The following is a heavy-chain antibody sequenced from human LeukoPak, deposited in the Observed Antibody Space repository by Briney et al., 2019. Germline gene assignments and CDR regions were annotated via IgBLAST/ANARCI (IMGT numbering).Heavy chain of an antibody. CDR3: ARGGYDSNAY. D-gene: IGHD1-20*01. V-gene: IGHV4-39*07. CDR1: GVSISSSNSY. CDR2: INHSGST. Sequence: SETLSLTCTVSGVSISSSNSYWGWIRQPPGKGLEWIGEINHSGSTNYNPSLKSRVTISVDTSKNQFSLKLSSVTAADTAVYYCARGGYDSNAYWGQGTLVTVSS. J-gene: IGHJ4*02.